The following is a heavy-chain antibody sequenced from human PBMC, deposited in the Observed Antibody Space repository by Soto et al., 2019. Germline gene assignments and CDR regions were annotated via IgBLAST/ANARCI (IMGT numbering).Heavy chain of an antibody. CDR3: ARIVVVAQVANA. D-gene: IGHD2-21*01. J-gene: IGHJ5*02. CDR1: GGSISYNSYY. V-gene: IGHV4-39*02. Sequence: SKTLSLTCSVSGGSISYNSYYWGWIRQPPGKGLEWVGGIFYTGTTYYSPSLKDRVTISVDTSKNSFSLNLTSVTATDTAVYFCARIVVVAQVANASGQGPLVTVSS. CDR2: IFYTGTT.